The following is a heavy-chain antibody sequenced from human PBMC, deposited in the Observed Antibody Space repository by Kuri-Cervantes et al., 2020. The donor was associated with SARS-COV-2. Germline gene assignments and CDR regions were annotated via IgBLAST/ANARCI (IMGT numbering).Heavy chain of an antibody. D-gene: IGHD3-22*01. J-gene: IGHJ5*02. Sequence: ESLKISCAASGFTVTTEYMTWVRQAPGKGLEWVSIIYSGGSIYYADSVKGRFTISRDNSKNTLFLQMNSLRAGDTAVYFCARIYYGVVGPWGQGTLVTVSS. V-gene: IGHV3-53*01. CDR3: ARIYYGVVGP. CDR1: GFTVTTEY. CDR2: IYSGGSI.